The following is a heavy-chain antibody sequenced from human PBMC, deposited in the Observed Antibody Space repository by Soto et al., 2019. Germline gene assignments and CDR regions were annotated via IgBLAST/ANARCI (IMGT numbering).Heavy chain of an antibody. CDR3: ASPAYSSGWQEL. CDR2: ISYDGSNK. D-gene: IGHD6-19*01. CDR1: GFTFSSYA. J-gene: IGHJ4*02. V-gene: IGHV3-30-3*01. Sequence: QVQLVESGGGVVQPGRSLRLSCAASGFTFSSYAMHWVRQAPGKGLEWVAVISYDGSNKYYADSVKGRFTISRDNSKNTLNLQMNSLRAEDTAVYYCASPAYSSGWQELWGQGTLVTVSS.